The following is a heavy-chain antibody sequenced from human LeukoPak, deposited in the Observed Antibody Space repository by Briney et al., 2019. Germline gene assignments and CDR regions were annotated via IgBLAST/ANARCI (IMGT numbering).Heavy chain of an antibody. Sequence: PSETLSLTCTVSGGSINNYYWSWIRQPAGKGLEWIGRIYTRGSTNYNPSLKSRVTISVDTSKNQFSLKLSSVTAADTAVYYCARGRYCSADICSGGDAFDTWGQGTMVSVSS. CDR3: ARGRYCSADICSGGDAFDT. V-gene: IGHV4-4*07. D-gene: IGHD2-15*01. CDR1: GGSINNYY. J-gene: IGHJ3*02. CDR2: IYTRGST.